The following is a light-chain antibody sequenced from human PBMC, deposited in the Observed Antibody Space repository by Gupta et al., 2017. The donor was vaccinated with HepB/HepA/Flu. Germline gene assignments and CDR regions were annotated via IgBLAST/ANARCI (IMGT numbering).Light chain of an antibody. Sequence: EIVLTQSPGNLSLSTGESATLSCKASQSVTNSNLAWYLQKPGQAPKLLIYGASSRATGIPDRFSGSGSGTDFTLTISRLGPAYFALFYCQQYDNSPWTFGQGTRVEIK. CDR2: GAS. V-gene: IGKV3-20*01. J-gene: IGKJ1*01. CDR3: QQYDNSPWT. CDR1: QSVTNSN.